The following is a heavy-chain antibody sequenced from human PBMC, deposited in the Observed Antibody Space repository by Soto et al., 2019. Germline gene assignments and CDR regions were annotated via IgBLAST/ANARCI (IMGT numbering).Heavy chain of an antibody. J-gene: IGHJ6*02. D-gene: IGHD6-19*01. Sequence: SQTLSLTCAISGDSVSSNSAAWNWIRQSPSRGLEWLGRTYYRSKWYNDYAVSVKSRITINPDTSKNQFSLQLNSVTPEDTAVYYCARGGQWLETGYYYYYGMDVWGQGATVTAP. CDR2: TYYRSKWYN. CDR1: GDSVSSNSAA. CDR3: ARGGQWLETGYYYYYGMDV. V-gene: IGHV6-1*01.